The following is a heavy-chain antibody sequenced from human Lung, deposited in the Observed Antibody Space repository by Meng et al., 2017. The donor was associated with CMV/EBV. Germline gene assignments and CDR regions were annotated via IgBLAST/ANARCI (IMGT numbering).Heavy chain of an antibody. Sequence: GGSLRLSCAASGFTFSSYWMHWVRQAPGKGLVWVSRINSDGSSTSYADSVKGRFTISRDNAKNTLYLQMNSLRAEDTAVYYCARVFDYDFWSGYYTNGMDVWGQGTXVTV. D-gene: IGHD3-3*01. J-gene: IGHJ6*02. CDR1: GFTFSSYW. CDR3: ARVFDYDFWSGYYTNGMDV. CDR2: INSDGSST. V-gene: IGHV3-74*01.